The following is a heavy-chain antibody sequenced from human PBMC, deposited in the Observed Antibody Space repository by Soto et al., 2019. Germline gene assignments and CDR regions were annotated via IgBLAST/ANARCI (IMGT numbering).Heavy chain of an antibody. CDR1: RFTFSSYW. D-gene: IGHD2-15*01. J-gene: IGHJ4*02. Sequence: EVQLVESGGGLVQPGGSLRLSCAASRFTFSSYWMHWVRQAPGKGLVWVLRINSDGSSTSYADSVKGRFTISRDNAKNTLYLQMNSLRAEDTAVYYCVRTSLVVAAATREDYWGQGTLVTVSS. V-gene: IGHV3-74*01. CDR3: VRTSLVVAAATREDY. CDR2: INSDGSST.